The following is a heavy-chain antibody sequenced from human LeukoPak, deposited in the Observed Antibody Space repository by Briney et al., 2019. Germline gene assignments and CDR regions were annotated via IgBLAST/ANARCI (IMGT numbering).Heavy chain of an antibody. CDR3: ARDPTFGYYGSGSPSYYMDV. Sequence: GGSLRLSCAASGFTFSSYTMHWVRQAPGKGLEWVAVISYDGSNKYYADSVKGRFTISRDNSKNSLYLQMNSLRAEDTALYHCARDPTFGYYGSGSPSYYMDVWGKGTTVTISS. V-gene: IGHV3-30*04. CDR2: ISYDGSNK. J-gene: IGHJ6*03. CDR1: GFTFSSYT. D-gene: IGHD3-10*01.